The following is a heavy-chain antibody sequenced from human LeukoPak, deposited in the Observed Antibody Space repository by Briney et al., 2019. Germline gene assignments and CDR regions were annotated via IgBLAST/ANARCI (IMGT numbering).Heavy chain of an antibody. CDR3: ARHEYSSSSLSLRDYYYMDV. CDR2: IYYSGST. V-gene: IGHV4-59*01. CDR1: GGSISSYY. J-gene: IGHJ6*03. D-gene: IGHD6-6*01. Sequence: SETLSLTCTVSGGSISSYYWSWIRQPPGKGLEWIGYIYYSGSTNYNPSLKSRVTISVDTSKNQFSLKLSSVTAADTAMYYCARHEYSSSSLSLRDYYYMDVWGKGTTVTVSS.